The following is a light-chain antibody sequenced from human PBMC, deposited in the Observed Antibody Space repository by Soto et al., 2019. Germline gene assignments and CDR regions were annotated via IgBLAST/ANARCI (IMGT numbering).Light chain of an antibody. CDR3: QQYGSSPLT. CDR1: QSVSSSY. J-gene: IGKJ4*01. CDR2: GAS. Sequence: EIVLMQSPGTLSLSPGERATLSCRASQSVSSSYLAWYQQKPGQAPRLLIYGASSRATGIPDRFSGSGSGTDVTLTISRLEPEDFAVYYWQQYGSSPLTFGGGTKVEIK. V-gene: IGKV3-20*01.